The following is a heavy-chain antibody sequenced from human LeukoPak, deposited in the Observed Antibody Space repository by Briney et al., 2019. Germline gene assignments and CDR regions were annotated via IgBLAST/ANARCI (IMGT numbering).Heavy chain of an antibody. CDR1: GFTLSSYE. Sequence: PGGSLRLSCTVSGFTLSSYEMSWIRQAPGRGLEWVSSIDYSGGSSYYADSVKGRFTISRDNAKNSLYLQMNSLRAEDTAVYYCARGYSGSYSQYYFDYWGQGTLVTVSS. D-gene: IGHD1-26*01. J-gene: IGHJ4*02. CDR2: IDYSGGSS. CDR3: ARGYSGSYSQYYFDY. V-gene: IGHV3-48*03.